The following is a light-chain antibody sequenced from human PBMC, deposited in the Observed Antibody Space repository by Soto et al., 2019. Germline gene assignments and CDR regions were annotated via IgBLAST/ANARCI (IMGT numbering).Light chain of an antibody. CDR2: DVN. Sequence: QSALTQPASVSGSPGQSITISCTGTSSDVGGYNYVSWYQQDPGKAPKLMIYDVNNRPSGVSNRFSGSKSGNTASLTISGLQAGDEAYYYCSSYTSSSTLAVFGGGTKVTVL. CDR1: SSDVGGYNY. CDR3: SSYTSSSTLAV. V-gene: IGLV2-14*01. J-gene: IGLJ2*01.